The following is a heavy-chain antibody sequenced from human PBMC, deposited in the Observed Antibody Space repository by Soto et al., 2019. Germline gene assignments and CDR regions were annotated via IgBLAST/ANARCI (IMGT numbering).Heavy chain of an antibody. Sequence: ASVKVSCKASGYTFTSYAMHWVRQAPGQRLEWMGWINAGNGNTKYSQKFQGGVTITRDTSASTAYMELSSLRSEDTAVYYCASGLDTAMVPDYYYYYGMDVWGQGTTVTVSS. CDR1: GYTFTSYA. CDR2: INAGNGNT. D-gene: IGHD5-18*01. V-gene: IGHV1-3*01. CDR3: ASGLDTAMVPDYYYYYGMDV. J-gene: IGHJ6*02.